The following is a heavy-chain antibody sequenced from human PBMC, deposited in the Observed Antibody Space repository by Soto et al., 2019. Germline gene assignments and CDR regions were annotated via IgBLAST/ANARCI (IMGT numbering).Heavy chain of an antibody. CDR3: ARDRLGELLKRSAAFDI. Sequence: ASVKVSCKASGYTFTSYGISWVRQAPGQGLEWMGWISAYNGNTNYAQKLQGRVTMTTDTSTSTAYMELRSLRSDDTAVYYCARDRLGELLKRSAAFDIWGQGTTVTVS. J-gene: IGHJ3*02. CDR1: GYTFTSYG. V-gene: IGHV1-18*01. D-gene: IGHD1-26*01. CDR2: ISAYNGNT.